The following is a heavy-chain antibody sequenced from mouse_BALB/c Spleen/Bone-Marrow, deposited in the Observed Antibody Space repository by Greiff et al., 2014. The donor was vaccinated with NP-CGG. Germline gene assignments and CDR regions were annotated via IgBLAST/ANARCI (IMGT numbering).Heavy chain of an antibody. CDR1: GYTFTDYN. Sequence: VQLQQSEPELVKPGASVKIPCKASGYTFTDYNMDWVKQSHGKSLEWIGDINPNNGGTIYNQKFKGKATLTVDKSSSTAYMELRSLTSEDTAVYYCARGGSSRFAYWGQGTLVTVSA. J-gene: IGHJ3*01. V-gene: IGHV1-18*01. CDR3: ARGGSSRFAY. CDR2: INPNNGGT.